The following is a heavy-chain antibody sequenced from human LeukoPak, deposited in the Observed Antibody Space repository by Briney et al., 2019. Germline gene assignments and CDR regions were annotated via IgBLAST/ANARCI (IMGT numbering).Heavy chain of an antibody. V-gene: IGHV4-39*07. CDR2: IYYSGST. CDR1: GGSISSSSYY. Sequence: SETLSLTCTVSGGSISSSSYYWGWIRQPPGKGLEWIGSIYYSGSTYYNPSLKSRVTVSVDTSKNQFSLKLSSVTAADTAVYYCARDQRDDYGDLNAFDIWGQGTMVTVSS. J-gene: IGHJ3*02. D-gene: IGHD4-17*01. CDR3: ARDQRDDYGDLNAFDI.